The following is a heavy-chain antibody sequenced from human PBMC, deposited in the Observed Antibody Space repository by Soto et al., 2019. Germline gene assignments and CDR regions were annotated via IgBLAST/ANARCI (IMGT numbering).Heavy chain of an antibody. J-gene: IGHJ6*02. CDR3: ARGAVIVLVPSPDGMDV. CDR2: ISAYNGNT. V-gene: IGHV1-18*01. Sequence: QVQLVQSGAEVKKPGASVKVSCKASGYTFTSYGISWVRQAPGQGLEWMGWISAYNGNTNYAQKLQGRVTMTKDTSTSTAYMELRSLISDDTAVYYCARGAVIVLVPSPDGMDVWGQGTTVTVSS. D-gene: IGHD2-2*01. CDR1: GYTFTSYG.